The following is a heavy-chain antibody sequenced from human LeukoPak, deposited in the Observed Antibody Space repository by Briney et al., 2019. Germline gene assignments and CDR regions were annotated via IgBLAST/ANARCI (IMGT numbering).Heavy chain of an antibody. V-gene: IGHV1-8*03. Sequence: ASVNVSCKASGYTYTSYDINWVGQATGQGLEWMGWMNPNSGNTGYPQKLQGRVTIPRNTSISTAYMELSSLRSEGTAVYYCARDPSTVPAYMDVWGKGSTVTVSS. CDR3: ARDPSTVPAYMDV. D-gene: IGHD4-17*01. CDR1: GYTYTSYD. CDR2: MNPNSGNT. J-gene: IGHJ6*03.